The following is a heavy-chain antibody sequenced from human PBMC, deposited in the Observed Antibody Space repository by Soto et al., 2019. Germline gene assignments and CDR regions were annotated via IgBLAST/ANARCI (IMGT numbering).Heavy chain of an antibody. CDR1: GDSVSRNSAS. D-gene: IGHD1-26*01. CDR2: TYYRSKWYN. CDR3: ARVRSGSYGWFDP. J-gene: IGHJ5*02. Sequence: SQTLSLTGAISGDSVSRNSASCNWIRHSPSRGLEWLGRTYYRSKWYNDYAVSVKSRITINPDTSKNQFSLQLNSVTPEDTAVYYCARVRSGSYGWFDPWGQGTLVTVSS. V-gene: IGHV6-1*01.